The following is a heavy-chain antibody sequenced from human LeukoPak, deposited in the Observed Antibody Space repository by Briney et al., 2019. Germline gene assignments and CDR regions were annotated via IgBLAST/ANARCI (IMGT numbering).Heavy chain of an antibody. CDR2: ISSSSSYI. V-gene: IGHV3-21*01. CDR1: GFTFSSYS. CDR3: ASHWMGYDSSGYYGFPGDY. J-gene: IGHJ4*02. Sequence: GGSLRLSCAASGFTFSSYSMNWVRQAPGKGLEWVSSISSSSSYIYYADSVKGRFTTSRDNAKNSLYLQMNSLRAEDTAVYYCASHWMGYDSSGYYGFPGDYWGQGTLVTVSS. D-gene: IGHD3-22*01.